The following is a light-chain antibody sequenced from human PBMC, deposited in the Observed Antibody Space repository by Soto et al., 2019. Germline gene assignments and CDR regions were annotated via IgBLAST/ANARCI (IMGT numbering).Light chain of an antibody. CDR3: SSYTSTSTPYV. Sequence: QSALTQPASVSGSPGQSITISCTGTSSDVGAYNYVSWYQFHPGKAPKLMIYDVSNRPSGVSNRFSGSKSGNTASLTISGLQAEDEADYYCSSYTSTSTPYVFGTGTKVTVL. J-gene: IGLJ1*01. V-gene: IGLV2-14*03. CDR1: SSDVGAYNY. CDR2: DVS.